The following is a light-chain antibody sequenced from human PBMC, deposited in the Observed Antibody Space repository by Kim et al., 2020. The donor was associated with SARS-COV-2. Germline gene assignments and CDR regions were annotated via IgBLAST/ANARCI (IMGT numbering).Light chain of an antibody. CDR1: QSISSW. Sequence: DIEMTQSPSTLSASVGDRVTITCRASQSISSWLAWYQQKPGKAPNLLIYDAPSLESGVPSRFSGSGSGTEFTLTISSLQPDDFATYYCQQYKSYSITFGQGTRLEIK. CDR3: QQYKSYSIT. V-gene: IGKV1-5*01. CDR2: DAP. J-gene: IGKJ5*01.